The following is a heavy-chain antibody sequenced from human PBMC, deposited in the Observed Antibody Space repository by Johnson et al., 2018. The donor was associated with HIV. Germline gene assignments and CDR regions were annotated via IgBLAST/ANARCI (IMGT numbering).Heavy chain of an antibody. CDR2: IGSAGDT. J-gene: IGHJ3*02. CDR3: ARAITMIVVVTADAFDI. D-gene: IGHD3-22*01. CDR1: GFTFDNYA. V-gene: IGHV3-13*01. Sequence: VQLVESGGGLVQPDRSLRLSCAASGFTFDNYAMHWVRQATGKGLEWVSAIGSAGDTFYPDSVKGRFTISRENAKNSLYLQMNSLRAEDTAVYCCARAITMIVVVTADAFDIWGQGTMVTVSS.